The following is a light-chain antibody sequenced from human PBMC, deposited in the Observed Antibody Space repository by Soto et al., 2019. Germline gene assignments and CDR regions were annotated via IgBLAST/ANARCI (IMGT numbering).Light chain of an antibody. CDR1: QSVSGW. V-gene: IGKV1-5*01. CDR2: DAS. J-gene: IGKJ4*01. Sequence: DIQMTQSPSTLSASVGDRVTITCRASQSVSGWLAWYQQKQGKAPNVLIYDASSLENGVSSRFSGSGSGTELTITISSLQSDDYEVYYCQQYNNLPRTFGGGTKVDIK. CDR3: QQYNNLPRT.